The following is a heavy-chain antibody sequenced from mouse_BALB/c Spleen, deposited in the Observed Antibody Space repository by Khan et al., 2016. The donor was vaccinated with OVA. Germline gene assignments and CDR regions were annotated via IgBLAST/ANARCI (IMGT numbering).Heavy chain of an antibody. J-gene: IGHJ3*01. CDR2: IRYDGNS. Sequence: EVQLQESGPGLVKPSQSLSLTCSVTGYSITSGYFWNWIRQFPGNKLEWMGYIRYDGNSNYNPSLKNRISITRDTSKNQFFLKLNSVTPDETAPYYGAGGGCSGPAWFAYWGQGTLVTVSA. D-gene: IGHD3-1*01. CDR1: GYSITSGYF. V-gene: IGHV3-6*02. CDR3: AGGGCSGPAWFAY.